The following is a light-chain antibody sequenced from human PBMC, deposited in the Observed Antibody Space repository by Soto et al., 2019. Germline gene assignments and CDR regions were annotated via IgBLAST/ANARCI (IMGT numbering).Light chain of an antibody. CDR1: QSVSSN. CDR3: QQYNNWPPWT. V-gene: IGKV3-15*01. CDR2: GAS. J-gene: IGKJ1*01. Sequence: EIVRTQSPATLSVSPGERATLSCRASQSVSSNLAWYQQKPGQAPRLLIYGASTRATGIPARFSGSGSGTEFTLTLSSLQSEDFAVYYCQQYNNWPPWTFGQGTKVEIK.